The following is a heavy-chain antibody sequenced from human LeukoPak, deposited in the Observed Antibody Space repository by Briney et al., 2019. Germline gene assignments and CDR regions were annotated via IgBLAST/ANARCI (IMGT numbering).Heavy chain of an antibody. CDR3: ARDYRADYYDSSGHLDY. D-gene: IGHD3-22*01. J-gene: IGHJ4*02. Sequence: SETLSLTCSVSGDSISTNEWWSWVRQPPGKGLEWIGYIYYSGSTNYNPSLKSRVTISVDTSKNQFSLKLSSVTAADTAVYYCARDYRADYYDSSGHLDYWGQGTLVTVSS. CDR2: IYYSGST. CDR1: GDSISTNE. V-gene: IGHV4-59*01.